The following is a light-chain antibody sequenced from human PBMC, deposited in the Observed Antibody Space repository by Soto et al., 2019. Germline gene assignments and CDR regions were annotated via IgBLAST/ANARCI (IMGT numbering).Light chain of an antibody. CDR1: SSDVGSSNY. V-gene: IGLV2-14*01. CDR2: KVS. Sequence: QSVLTQPASVSGSPGQSITISCTGTSSDVGSSNYVSWYQQYPGKVPKLLINKVSNRPSGVSNRFSGSKSGNTASLTISGLLAEDEADYFCASSTTDSLYVFGTGTKVTVL. CDR3: ASSTTDSLYV. J-gene: IGLJ1*01.